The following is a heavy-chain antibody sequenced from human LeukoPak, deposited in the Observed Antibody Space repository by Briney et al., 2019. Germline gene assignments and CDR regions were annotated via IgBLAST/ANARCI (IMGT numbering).Heavy chain of an antibody. V-gene: IGHV5-51*01. D-gene: IGHD4-23*01. CDR1: GYSFTTYW. CDR2: IFPVDSDT. J-gene: IGHJ3*02. Sequence: GSLKISCKASGYSFTTYWIGWVRQMPGKGLEWMGIIFPVDSDTRYSPSFQGQVTISADKSISTAYLQWSSLKASDTAMYYCASRVVTPDAFDIWGLGTVVTVSS. CDR3: ASRVVTPDAFDI.